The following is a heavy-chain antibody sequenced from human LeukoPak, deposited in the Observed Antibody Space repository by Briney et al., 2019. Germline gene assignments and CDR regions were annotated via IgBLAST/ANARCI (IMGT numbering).Heavy chain of an antibody. CDR2: IWYDGSNK. CDR1: GFTFSNYG. J-gene: IGHJ4*02. D-gene: IGHD2-21*01. Sequence: PGRSLRLSCAASGFTFSNYGIHWVRQAPGEGLEWVSVIWYDGSNKYYADSVKGRFTISRDNSKNTLYLQMNSLKVEDTAVYYCARDDSSIAPFDYWGQGALVTVSS. V-gene: IGHV3-33*01. CDR3: ARDDSSIAPFDY.